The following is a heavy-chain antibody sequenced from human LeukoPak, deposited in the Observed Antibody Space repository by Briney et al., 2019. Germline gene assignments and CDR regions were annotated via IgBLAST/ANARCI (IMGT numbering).Heavy chain of an antibody. J-gene: IGHJ5*01. Sequence: RGSLRLSCAASGFTFSSYWMNWVRQAPGKGLEWVANIKRDGNEKNYVDSVRGRFSISRDNAKNSLYLQMDSLRAEDTAVYYCAKEGAYPIITYDSWGQGALVTDSS. CDR2: IKRDGNEK. CDR3: AKEGAYPIITYDS. CDR1: GFTFSSYW. D-gene: IGHD3-10*01. V-gene: IGHV3-7*01.